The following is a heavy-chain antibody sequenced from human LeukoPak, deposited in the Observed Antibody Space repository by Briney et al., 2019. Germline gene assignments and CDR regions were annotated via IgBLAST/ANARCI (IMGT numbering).Heavy chain of an antibody. CDR3: ARSPGILVGATMLFDY. Sequence: GASVKVSCKASGYTFTSYYMHWVRQAPGQGLEWMGIINPSGGSTGYAQKFQGRVTMTRDTSTSTVYMELSSLRSEDTAVYYCARSPGILVGATMLFDYWGQGTLVTVSS. D-gene: IGHD1-26*01. J-gene: IGHJ4*02. CDR2: INPSGGST. CDR1: GYTFTSYY. V-gene: IGHV1-46*01.